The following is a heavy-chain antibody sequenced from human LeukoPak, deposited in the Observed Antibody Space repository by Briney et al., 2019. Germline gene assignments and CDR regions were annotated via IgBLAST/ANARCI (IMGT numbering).Heavy chain of an antibody. Sequence: SVKVSCKASGGTFSSYAISWVRQAPGQGLEWMGRIIPILGIANYAQKFQGRVTITAGKSTSTAYMELSSLRSEDTAVYYCAKDTRGWYDYGGQGTLVTVSS. CDR3: AKDTRGWYDY. CDR2: IIPILGIA. CDR1: GGTFSSYA. V-gene: IGHV1-69*04. J-gene: IGHJ4*02. D-gene: IGHD6-19*01.